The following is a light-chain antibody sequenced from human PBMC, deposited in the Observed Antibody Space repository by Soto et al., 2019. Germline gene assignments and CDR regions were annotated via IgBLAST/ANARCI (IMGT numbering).Light chain of an antibody. CDR3: QSYDSTFYV. CDR2: GNS. CDR1: SSNIGAGYD. J-gene: IGLJ1*01. V-gene: IGLV1-40*01. Sequence: QSVLTQPPSVSGAPGQRVTISCTGSSSNIGAGYDVHWYQQLPGTAPKLLIYGNSNRPSGVPDRFSGSKSGTSASLAITGLQAEDEADYYCQSYDSTFYVFGTWTKITVL.